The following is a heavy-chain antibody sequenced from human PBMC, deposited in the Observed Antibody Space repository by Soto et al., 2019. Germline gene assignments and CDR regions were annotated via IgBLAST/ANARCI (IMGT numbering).Heavy chain of an antibody. D-gene: IGHD4-17*01. V-gene: IGHV3-23*01. CDR2: ISGSGGTT. CDR1: GFTFSSNA. Sequence: EVQLLESGGGLVQPGGSLRLSCAASGFTFSSNAMSWVRQAPGKGLEWVSTISGSGGTTYYADSVKGRFTISRDNSKNPLCLQMNSLSAEDTAGYYCAKDPAPTAYWYFDLWGRGTLVTVSS. CDR3: AKDPAPTAYWYFDL. J-gene: IGHJ2*01.